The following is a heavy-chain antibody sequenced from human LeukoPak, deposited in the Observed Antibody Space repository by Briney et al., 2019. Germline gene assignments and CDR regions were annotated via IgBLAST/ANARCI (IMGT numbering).Heavy chain of an antibody. D-gene: IGHD2-2*01. J-gene: IGHJ4*02. CDR2: IYTSGST. CDR1: GGSISSSSYY. V-gene: IGHV4-61*05. CDR3: ARTGVPAAHFDY. Sequence: SETLSLTCTVSGGSISSSSYYWGWIRQPPGKGLEWIGRIYTSGSTNYNPSLKSRVTMSVDTSKNQFSLKLSSVTAADTAVYYCARTGVPAAHFDYWGQGTLVTVSS.